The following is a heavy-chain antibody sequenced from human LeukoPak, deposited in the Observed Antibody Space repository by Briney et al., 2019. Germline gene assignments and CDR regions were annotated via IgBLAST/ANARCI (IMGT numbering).Heavy chain of an antibody. CDR2: ISGRSADI. CDR3: ARRGYHDSSGYDY. D-gene: IGHD3-22*01. CDR1: GFTFSSYA. J-gene: IGHJ4*02. V-gene: IGHV3-21*06. Sequence: GGSLRLSCAASGFTFSSYAMNWVRQAPGKGLEWVSSISGRSADIYYADSVKGRFTFSRDNAKNSVFLQMNNLRVEDTAIYCCARRGYHDSSGYDYWGQGTPVTVSS.